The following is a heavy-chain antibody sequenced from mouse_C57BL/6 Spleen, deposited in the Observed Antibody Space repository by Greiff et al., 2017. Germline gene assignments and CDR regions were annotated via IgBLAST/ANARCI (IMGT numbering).Heavy chain of an antibody. CDR3: ARMAYGSREVSLCDY. Sequence: VQLQQSGPELVKPGASVKIPCKASGYTFTDYNLDWVKQSHGKSLEWIGDINPNNGGTIYNQKFKGKATLTVDKSSSTAYMELRSLTSEDTAVYYCARMAYGSREVSLCDYWGQGTTLTVSS. D-gene: IGHD1-1*01. V-gene: IGHV1-18*01. CDR2: INPNNGGT. J-gene: IGHJ2*01. CDR1: GYTFTDYN.